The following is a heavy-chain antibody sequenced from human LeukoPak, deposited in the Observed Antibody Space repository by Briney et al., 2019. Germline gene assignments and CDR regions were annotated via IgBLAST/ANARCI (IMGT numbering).Heavy chain of an antibody. V-gene: IGHV3-30-3*01. CDR2: ISYDGSNK. CDR1: GFTFSSYA. Sequence: GGSLRLSCAASGFTFSSYAMHWVRQAPGKGLEWVAVISYDGSNKYYADSVKGRFTISRDNSKNTLYLKMNSLRAEDTAVYYCARDDSVYRIAAAGTNYWGQGTLVTVSS. D-gene: IGHD6-13*01. CDR3: ARDDSVYRIAAAGTNY. J-gene: IGHJ4*02.